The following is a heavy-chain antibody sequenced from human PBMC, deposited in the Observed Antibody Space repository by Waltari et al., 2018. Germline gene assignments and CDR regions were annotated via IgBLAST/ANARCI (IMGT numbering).Heavy chain of an antibody. Sequence: QLQLQESGPGLVKPSETLSLTCTVSGGSISSSRYYWGWIRQPPGRGLEWIGSIYYSGSTYYNPSLKSRVTISVDTSKNQFSLKLSSVTAADTAVYYCARHPAMTIMLWYFDLWGRGTLVTVSS. D-gene: IGHD2-8*01. CDR3: ARHPAMTIMLWYFDL. V-gene: IGHV4-39*01. CDR1: GGSISSSRYY. J-gene: IGHJ2*01. CDR2: IYYSGST.